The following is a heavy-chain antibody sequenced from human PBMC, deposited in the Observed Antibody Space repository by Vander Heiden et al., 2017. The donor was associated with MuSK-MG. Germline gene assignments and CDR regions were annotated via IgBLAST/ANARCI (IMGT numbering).Heavy chain of an antibody. CDR1: GGTFSSYA. CDR3: ARVRAAAGTGDYYYYGMDV. D-gene: IGHD6-13*01. CDR2: IIPIFGTA. J-gene: IGHJ6*02. Sequence: QVQLVQSGAEVKKPGSSVKVSCKVSGGTFSSYAISWVRQAPGQGLEWMGGIIPIFGTANYAQKFQGRGTITADESTSTAYMELRSLRSEEKAVYYCARVRAAAGTGDYYYYGMDVWGQVTTVTVS. V-gene: IGHV1-69*01.